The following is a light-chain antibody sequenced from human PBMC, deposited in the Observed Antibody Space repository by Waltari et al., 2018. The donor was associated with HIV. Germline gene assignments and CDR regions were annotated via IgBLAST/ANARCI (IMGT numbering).Light chain of an antibody. CDR2: TAS. Sequence: DIQMTQSPSSLSASVGDRVTITCRASQYINTYLNWYQQKPGKAPKLLIYTASSLLSGVPSRFSGSASGTDFTLTISSLQPEDSATYYCQQSYSNPRTFGQGTKVEIK. V-gene: IGKV1-39*01. CDR1: QYINTY. J-gene: IGKJ1*01. CDR3: QQSYSNPRT.